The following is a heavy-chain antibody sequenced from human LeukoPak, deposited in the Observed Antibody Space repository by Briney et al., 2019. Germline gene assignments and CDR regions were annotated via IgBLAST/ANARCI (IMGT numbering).Heavy chain of an antibody. J-gene: IGHJ6*02. Sequence: GASVKVSCKASGYTFTSYGISWVRQAPGQGLEWMGWISAYNGNTNYAQKLQGRVTMTTDTSTSTAYMELRSLRSDDTAVYYCARALMRGFIPARMDVWGQGTTVTVSS. CDR1: GYTFTSYG. CDR2: ISAYNGNT. CDR3: ARALMRGFIPARMDV. D-gene: IGHD5-12*01. V-gene: IGHV1-18*01.